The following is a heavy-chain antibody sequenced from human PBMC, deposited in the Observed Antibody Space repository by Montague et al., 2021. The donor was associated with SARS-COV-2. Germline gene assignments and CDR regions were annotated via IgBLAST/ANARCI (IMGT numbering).Heavy chain of an antibody. CDR1: GDSFNSPKYY. CDR3: AGGSYGSGSYHAFDI. D-gene: IGHD3-10*01. J-gene: IGHJ3*02. CDR2: SYYSGTT. Sequence: SETLSLTCTVSGDSFNSPKYYCAWIRQPPGKGLEWIGSSYYSGTTYDNPSLRSQVTISVDTSKTQFSLKMNSVTAADTAVYYCAGGSYGSGSYHAFDIWGQGTVVAVSS. V-gene: IGHV4-39*01.